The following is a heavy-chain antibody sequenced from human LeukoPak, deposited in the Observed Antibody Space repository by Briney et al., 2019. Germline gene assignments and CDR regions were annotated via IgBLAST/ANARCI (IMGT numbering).Heavy chain of an antibody. CDR3: AKDESGTGTTLWMDV. J-gene: IGHJ6*02. V-gene: IGHV3-23*01. CDR2: ISGSGGST. CDR1: GVTFSSYA. Sequence: PGGSLRLSCAASGVTFSSYAMSWVRQAPGKGLEWVSGISGSGGSTYSVDSVKGRFTISRDNSKNTLYLQMKSLRAEDTAVLYCAKDESGTGTTLWMDVWGQGTTVTVSS. D-gene: IGHD3-10*01.